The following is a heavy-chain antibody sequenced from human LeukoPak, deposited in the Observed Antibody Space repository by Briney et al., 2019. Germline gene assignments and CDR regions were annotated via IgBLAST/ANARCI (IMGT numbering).Heavy chain of an antibody. CDR2: IYYSGST. D-gene: IGHD6-6*01. V-gene: IGHV4-39*01. CDR3: AIHSWALYSSSPADYYYYYGMDV. Sequence: SETLSLTCTVSGGSISSSSYYWGWIRQPPGKGLEWIGSIYYSGSTYYNPSLKSRVTISVDPSKNQFSLKLSSVTAADTAVYCCAIHSWALYSSSPADYYYYYGMDVWGQGTTVTVSS. CDR1: GGSISSSSYY. J-gene: IGHJ6*02.